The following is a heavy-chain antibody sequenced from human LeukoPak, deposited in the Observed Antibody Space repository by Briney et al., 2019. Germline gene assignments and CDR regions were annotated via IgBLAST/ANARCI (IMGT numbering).Heavy chain of an antibody. CDR2: IIPIFGST. J-gene: IGHJ1*01. D-gene: IGHD2-15*01. Sequence: GSSVKVSCKASGGSLSSFALNWVRQTPGQGLEWMGGIIPIFGSTNYAQKSQVRVTITADESTNTAYMELNSLRSEDTGVYYCARVMVVAGNGGYFLYWGQGTLVTVSS. CDR1: GGSLSSFA. CDR3: ARVMVVAGNGGYFLY. V-gene: IGHV1-69*01.